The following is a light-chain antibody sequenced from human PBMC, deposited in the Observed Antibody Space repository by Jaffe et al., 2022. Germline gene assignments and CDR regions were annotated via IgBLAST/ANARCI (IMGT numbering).Light chain of an antibody. J-gene: IGKJ1*01. CDR3: QQYGSSPRT. CDR2: GAS. Sequence: EIVLTQSPGTLSLSPGERGTLSCRASQSVSSNYLAWYQQKPGQPPRLLIFGASSRATGIPDRFSGSGSGTDFTLTISRLDPEDFAVYYCQQYGSSPRTFGLGTKVEIK. CDR1: QSVSSNY. V-gene: IGKV3-20*01.